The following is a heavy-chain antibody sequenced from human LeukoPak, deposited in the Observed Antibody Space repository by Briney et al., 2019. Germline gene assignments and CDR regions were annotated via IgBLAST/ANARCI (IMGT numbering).Heavy chain of an antibody. Sequence: PSETLSLTCTVSGGSISSYYWSWIRQPAGKGLEWIGRIYTSGSTNYNPSLKSRVTMSVDTSKNQFSLKLSSVTAADTAVYYCARVISGYVSGYFDYWGQGTLVIVSS. D-gene: IGHD5-12*01. V-gene: IGHV4-4*07. CDR3: ARVISGYVSGYFDY. CDR1: GGSISSYY. CDR2: IYTSGST. J-gene: IGHJ4*02.